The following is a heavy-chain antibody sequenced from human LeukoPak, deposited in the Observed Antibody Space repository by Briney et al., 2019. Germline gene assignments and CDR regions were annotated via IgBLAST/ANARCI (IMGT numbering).Heavy chain of an antibody. CDR3: ARGMIAPFDPNRNWFDP. CDR2: IYTSGST. V-gene: IGHV4-61*02. Sequence: SQTLSLTCTVSGGSISSGSYYWSWLRQPAGKGLEWIGRIYTSGSTNYNPSLKSRVTISVDTSKNQFSLKLSSVTAADTAVYYCARGMIAPFDPNRNWFDPWGQGTLVTVSS. J-gene: IGHJ5*02. D-gene: IGHD3-22*01. CDR1: GGSISSGSYY.